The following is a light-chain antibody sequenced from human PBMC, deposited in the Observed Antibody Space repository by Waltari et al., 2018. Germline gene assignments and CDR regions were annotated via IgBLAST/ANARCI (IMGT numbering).Light chain of an antibody. J-gene: IGKJ4*01. V-gene: IGKV1-9*01. CDR1: QVISNY. CDR2: GAS. Sequence: IQLTQSPSSLSASVGDRVTITCRASQVISNYLAWYQRKPGKAPNLLIYGASTLQSGVPSRFSGSGSGTDFTLTSSGLQPEDIATYYCQQLDSYPLTLGGGTKVEIK. CDR3: QQLDSYPLT.